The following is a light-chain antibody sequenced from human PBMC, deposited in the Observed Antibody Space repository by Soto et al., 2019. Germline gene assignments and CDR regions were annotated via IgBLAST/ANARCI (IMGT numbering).Light chain of an antibody. Sequence: DIVMTQSPDSLAVSLGERATINCKSSQSVFYSSNNKNYLGWYQQQPGQPPKLLISWASTRESGVPDRFSGSGSGADFTLTISSLQAEDVAVYYCQQYYSSPFTFGPGTKVDIK. CDR1: QSVFYSSNNKNY. J-gene: IGKJ3*01. CDR2: WAS. CDR3: QQYYSSPFT. V-gene: IGKV4-1*01.